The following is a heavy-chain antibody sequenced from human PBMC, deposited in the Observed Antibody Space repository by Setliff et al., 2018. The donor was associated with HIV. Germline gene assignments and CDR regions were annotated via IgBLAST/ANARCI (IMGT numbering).Heavy chain of an antibody. CDR3: ARSPGRGLAASIASFFDY. J-gene: IGHJ4*02. CDR2: IYHSGST. V-gene: IGHV4-4*02. CDR1: GGSISSSNW. Sequence: SETLSLTCAVSGGSISSSNWWSWVRQPPGKGLEWVGEIYHSGSTNYNTSLRNRVTILVDKYKHQFSLKLSSVTAADTAVYYCARSPGRGLAASIASFFDYWGQGTLVTVSS. D-gene: IGHD6-6*01.